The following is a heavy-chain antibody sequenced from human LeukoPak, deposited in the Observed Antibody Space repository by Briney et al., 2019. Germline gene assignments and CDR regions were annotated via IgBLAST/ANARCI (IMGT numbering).Heavy chain of an antibody. CDR3: ARGGNIGYYFNAFDM. J-gene: IGHJ3*02. CDR1: GFTFSDYY. V-gene: IGHV3-11*04. CDR2: ISSSGTTI. D-gene: IGHD3-22*01. Sequence: GGSLRLSCAASGFTFSDYYMSWIRQAPGKGLEWVSYISSSGTTIYAESVKGRFTISRDNAKNSLYLQMNSLRAEDTAVYYCARGGNIGYYFNAFDMWGQGTVVTVSS.